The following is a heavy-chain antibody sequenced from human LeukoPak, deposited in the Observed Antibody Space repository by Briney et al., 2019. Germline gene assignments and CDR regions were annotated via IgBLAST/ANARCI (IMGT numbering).Heavy chain of an antibody. CDR1: GYTFTGYY. CDR3: ARGDGSYSPGGEDWYNWFDP. Sequence: ASVKVSCKASGYTFTGYYMHWVRQAPGQGLEWMGWINPNSGGTNYAQKFQGRVTMTRDTSISTAYMELSRLRSDDTAVYYCARGDGSYSPGGEDWYNWFDPWGQGTLVTVSS. D-gene: IGHD1-26*01. V-gene: IGHV1-2*02. CDR2: INPNSGGT. J-gene: IGHJ5*02.